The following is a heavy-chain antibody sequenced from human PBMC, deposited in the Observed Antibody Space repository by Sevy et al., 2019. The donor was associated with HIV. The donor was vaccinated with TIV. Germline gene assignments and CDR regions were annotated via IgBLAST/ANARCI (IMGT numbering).Heavy chain of an antibody. CDR1: GLSVSDNY. CDR3: ARDRYYDASGYYYYYYCMDV. J-gene: IGHJ6*02. CDR2: IYSDGRT. V-gene: IGHV3-66*01. D-gene: IGHD3-22*01. Sequence: GGSLRLSCAASGLSVSDNYMNWVRQAPGKGLELVSVIYSDGRTYYGDSLKGRFTISSDNSKNTLYVHVNNLRPEDTAVYYGARDRYYDASGYYYYYYCMDVWGQGTTVTVSS.